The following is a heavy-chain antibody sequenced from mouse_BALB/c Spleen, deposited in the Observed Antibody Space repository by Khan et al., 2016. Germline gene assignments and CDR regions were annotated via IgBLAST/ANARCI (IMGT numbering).Heavy chain of an antibody. Sequence: QVQLQQSGAELVRPGASVKLSCKASGYTFTSYWINWVKQRPGQGLEWIGNIYPSDSYTNYNQKFKDKATLTVDKSSSTAYMQLSSPTSEDSAVYYCTRDYDGYSAMDYWGQGTSVTVSS. CDR3: TRDYDGYSAMDY. V-gene: IGHV1-69*02. CDR2: IYPSDSYT. J-gene: IGHJ4*01. CDR1: GYTFTSYW. D-gene: IGHD2-3*01.